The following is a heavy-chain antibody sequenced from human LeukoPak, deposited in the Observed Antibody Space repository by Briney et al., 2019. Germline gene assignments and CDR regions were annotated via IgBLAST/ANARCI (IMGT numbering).Heavy chain of an antibody. D-gene: IGHD3-10*01. CDR3: ARDYSASGSYSALDI. CDR2: LYNAGLT. CDR1: GFTVSSNY. Sequence: LTGGSLRLSCAASGFTVSSNYMTWVRQAPGKGLERVAVLYNAGLTYYADSVKGRFTISRDNSRNTLYLQMNSLRAEDTAVYYCARDYSASGSYSALDIRGQGTMVTVSS. V-gene: IGHV3-53*01. J-gene: IGHJ3*02.